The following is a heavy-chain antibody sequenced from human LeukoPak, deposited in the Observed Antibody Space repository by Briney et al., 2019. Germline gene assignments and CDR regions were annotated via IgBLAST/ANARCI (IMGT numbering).Heavy chain of an antibody. CDR2: VYYTGSYTGTT. CDR1: DGSIRGDSFY. Sequence: SETLSLTCRVSDGSIRGDSFYWGWIRQPPGKGLEWLGSVYYTGSYTGTTYHNRSLERRVTVSVDTSKNLCSLRLTSVTAADTAVYYCVGEEYGTGSYDKSSQWGQETVVPVFS. CDR3: VGEEYGTGSYDKSSQ. V-gene: IGHV4-39*01. D-gene: IGHD3-10*01. J-gene: IGHJ4*02.